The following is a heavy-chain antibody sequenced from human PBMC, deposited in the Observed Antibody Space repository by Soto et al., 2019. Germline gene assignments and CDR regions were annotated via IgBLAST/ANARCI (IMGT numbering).Heavy chain of an antibody. J-gene: IGHJ4*02. CDR3: ARSRVGAAATFDY. V-gene: IGHV1-58*01. Sequence: SVKVSCKASGFTFTSSAVQWVRQARGQRLEWIGWIVVGSGNTNYAQKLQGRFTMTTDTSTSTAYMELRSLRSDDTAVYYCARSRVGAAATFDYWGQGTLVTVSS. CDR1: GFTFTSSA. D-gene: IGHD6-13*01. CDR2: IVVGSGNT.